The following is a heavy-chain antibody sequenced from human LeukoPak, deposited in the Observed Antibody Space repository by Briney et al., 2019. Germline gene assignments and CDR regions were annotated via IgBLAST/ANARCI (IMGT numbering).Heavy chain of an antibody. CDR1: GGSISSSSYY. J-gene: IGHJ4*02. CDR2: IYYSGST. CDR3: ARGGDSYDSSGYFY. Sequence: SETLSLTCTVSGGSISSSSYYWGWIRQPPGKGLEWIGSIYYSGSTYYNPSLKSRVTISVDTSKNQFSLKLSSVTAADTAVYYCARGGDSYDSSGYFYWGQGTLDTVSS. D-gene: IGHD3-22*01. V-gene: IGHV4-39*07.